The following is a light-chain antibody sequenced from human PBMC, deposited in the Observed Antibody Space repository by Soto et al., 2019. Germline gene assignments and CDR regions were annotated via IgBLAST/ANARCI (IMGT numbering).Light chain of an antibody. J-gene: IGLJ2*01. Sequence: QSALTQPASVSGSPGQSITISCTGTSSDVGGYNYVSWYQQHPGTAPKLMIYEVSNRPSGVSNRFSGSKSGNTASLTISGLQAEDEADYYCSSYTSISTLVFGGGTKLTVL. CDR3: SSYTSISTLV. CDR1: SSDVGGYNY. V-gene: IGLV2-14*01. CDR2: EVS.